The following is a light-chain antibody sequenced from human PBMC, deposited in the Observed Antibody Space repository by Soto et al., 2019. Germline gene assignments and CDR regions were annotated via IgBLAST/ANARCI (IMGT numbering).Light chain of an antibody. V-gene: IGKV1-39*01. CDR1: LNIGDS. CDR3: LQTYDLPRT. J-gene: IGKJ1*01. Sequence: DIQMIDSPSSLSAYVGDRVTITSWPSLNIGDSLSWFQQKAGKPPTQLIYGAAALQSGVPVRFSGSASGTDFTLTIRNMQREDFATYYCLQTYDLPRTFGQGTKVDIK. CDR2: GAA.